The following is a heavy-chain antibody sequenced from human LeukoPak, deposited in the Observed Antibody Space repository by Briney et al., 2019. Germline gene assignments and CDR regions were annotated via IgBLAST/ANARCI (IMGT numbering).Heavy chain of an antibody. CDR3: ARSKVYPNDY. CDR1: GYTFTVFY. V-gene: IGHV1-2*02. D-gene: IGHD1-14*01. J-gene: IGHJ4*02. CDR2: INPNSGGT. Sequence: GASVKVSCKASGYTFTVFYMHWVRQAPGQGREWMGWINPNSGGTNYAQKFQGRVTMTRDTSISTVYMELSRLRSDDTAVYYCARSKVYPNDYWGQGTLVTVSS.